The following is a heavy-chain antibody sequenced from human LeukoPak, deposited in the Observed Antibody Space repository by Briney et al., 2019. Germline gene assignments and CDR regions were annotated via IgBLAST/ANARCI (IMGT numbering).Heavy chain of an antibody. D-gene: IGHD6-13*01. CDR2: ISGSGGDT. CDR1: EFTFSNYD. CDR3: AKDMSSSSRWYGVFEY. Sequence: QPGGSLRLSCAASEFTFSNYDMNWVRQAPGKGLEWVSSISGSGGDTYYADPVKGRFTISRDNSKNTLYLQMNSLRAEDTAIYYCAKDMSSSSRWYGVFEYWGQGTLVTVSS. J-gene: IGHJ4*02. V-gene: IGHV3-23*01.